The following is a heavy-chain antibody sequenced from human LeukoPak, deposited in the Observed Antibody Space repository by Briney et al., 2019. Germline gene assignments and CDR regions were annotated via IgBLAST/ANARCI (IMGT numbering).Heavy chain of an antibody. J-gene: IGHJ4*02. CDR3: ARHPYTAMAHFDY. CDR1: GGSISNYY. D-gene: IGHD5-18*01. V-gene: IGHV4-59*08. Sequence: ASETLSLICTVSGGSISNYYWSWIRQPPRTGLERMWYFSYNGSTNSNPSLKSRVPISVETSKHQFSLMLNSVTAADTAVYYCARHPYTAMAHFDYWGQGTLVIVSS. CDR2: FSYNGST.